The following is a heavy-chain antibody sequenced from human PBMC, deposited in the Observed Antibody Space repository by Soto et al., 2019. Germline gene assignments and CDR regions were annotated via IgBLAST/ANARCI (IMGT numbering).Heavy chain of an antibody. CDR2: IYHTGTT. D-gene: IGHD2-2*01. V-gene: IGHV4-30-4*01. Sequence: QVQLQESGPGLVKPSQTLSLTCSVSGGSISSIDYFWSWIRQPPGKGLEWIGFIYHTGTTYYNPSLRCLVTISIGTSKSQFSMLLNSVTAADTAVYFGARVMAAMQNWLDPLRQGTLVTVSP. CDR3: ARVMAAMQNWLDP. CDR1: GGSISSIDYF. J-gene: IGHJ5*02.